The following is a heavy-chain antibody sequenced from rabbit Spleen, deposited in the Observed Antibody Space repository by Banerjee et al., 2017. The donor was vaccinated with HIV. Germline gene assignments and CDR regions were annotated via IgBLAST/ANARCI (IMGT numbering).Heavy chain of an antibody. D-gene: IGHD2-1*01. J-gene: IGHJ4*01. CDR2: IYGGDGVST. Sequence: QEQLEESGGGLVKPGASLTLTCTASGVSFSSNHYMCWVRQAPGKGLEWIACIYGGDGVSTVYANWAKGRFTISKTSSTTVTLQMTSLTAADTATYFCARGSATMTMVITGYYFNLWGPGTLVTVS. CDR3: ARGSATMTMVITGYYFNL. V-gene: IGHV1S45*01. CDR1: GVSFSSNHY.